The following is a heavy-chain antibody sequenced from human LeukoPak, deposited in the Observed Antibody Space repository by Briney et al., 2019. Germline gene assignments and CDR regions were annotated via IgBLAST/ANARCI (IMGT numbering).Heavy chain of an antibody. CDR1: GFTVSSNY. J-gene: IGHJ5*02. CDR3: AKDSNSYGSWFDP. Sequence: GGSLRLSCAASGFTVSSNYMSWVRQAPGKGLEWVSVIYSGGSTYYADSVKGRFTISRDNAKNSLYLQMNSLRAEDTALYYCAKDSNSYGSWFDPWGQGTLVTVSS. CDR2: IYSGGST. V-gene: IGHV3-53*05. D-gene: IGHD5-18*01.